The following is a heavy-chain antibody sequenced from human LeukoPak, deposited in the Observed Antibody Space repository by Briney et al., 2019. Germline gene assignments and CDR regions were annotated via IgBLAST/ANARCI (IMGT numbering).Heavy chain of an antibody. CDR3: ARVVVITFDAFDI. J-gene: IGHJ3*02. Sequence: ASVKVSCKASGYTFTGYYMHWVRQAPGQGLEWMGWIKPNSGGTNYAQKFQGRVTMTRDTSISTAYMELSRLRSDDTAVYYCARVVVITFDAFDIWGQGTMVTVSS. V-gene: IGHV1-2*02. CDR2: IKPNSGGT. D-gene: IGHD3-22*01. CDR1: GYTFTGYY.